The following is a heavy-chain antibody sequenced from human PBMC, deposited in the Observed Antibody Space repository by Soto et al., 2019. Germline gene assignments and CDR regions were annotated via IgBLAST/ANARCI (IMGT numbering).Heavy chain of an antibody. Sequence: QITLKESGPTLVKPTQTLTLTCTFSGFSLSTSGVGVGWIRQPPGKALEWLALIYWDDDKRYSPSLKSRLTITKDTSKNHVVLTMTNMDPVDTATYYCAHRTRTYYYGSGCYVVWGQGTTVTVSS. CDR1: GFSLSTSGVG. J-gene: IGHJ6*02. V-gene: IGHV2-5*02. CDR3: AHRTRTYYYGSGCYVV. CDR2: IYWDDDK. D-gene: IGHD3-10*01.